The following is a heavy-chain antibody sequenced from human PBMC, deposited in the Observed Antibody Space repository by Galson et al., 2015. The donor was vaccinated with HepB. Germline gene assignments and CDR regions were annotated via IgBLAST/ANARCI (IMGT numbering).Heavy chain of an antibody. CDR3: ARNSYSGSYYGAFDI. D-gene: IGHD1-26*01. J-gene: IGHJ3*02. CDR2: IYPGDSDT. V-gene: IGHV5-51*01. Sequence: QSGAEVKKPGESLKISCKGSGYSFASYWIGWVRQMPGKGLEWMGIIYPGDSDTRYSPSFQGQVTISADKSISTAYLQWSSLKASDTAMYYCARNSYSGSYYGAFDICGQGTMVTVSS. CDR1: GYSFASYW.